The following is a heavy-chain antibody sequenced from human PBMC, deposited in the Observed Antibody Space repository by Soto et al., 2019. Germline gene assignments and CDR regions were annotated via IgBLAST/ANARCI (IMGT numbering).Heavy chain of an antibody. CDR1: GGSISSSSYY. CDR3: ARASSSSWYIDYYYGMDV. J-gene: IGHJ6*02. D-gene: IGHD6-13*01. V-gene: IGHV4-39*01. Sequence: NPSETLSLTCTVSGGSISSSSYYWGWIRQPPGKGLEWIGSIYYSGSTYYNPSLKSRVTISVDTSKNQFSLKLSSVTAADTAVYYCARASSSSWYIDYYYGMDVWGQGTTVTVSS. CDR2: IYYSGST.